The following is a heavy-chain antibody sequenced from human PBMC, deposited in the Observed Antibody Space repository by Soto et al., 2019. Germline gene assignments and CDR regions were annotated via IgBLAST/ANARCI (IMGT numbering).Heavy chain of an antibody. D-gene: IGHD3-3*01. J-gene: IGHJ6*02. CDR1: VYTFTSYY. Sequence: ASVKVSCKASVYTFTSYYMHWVRQAPGQGLEWMGIINPSGGSTSYAQKFQGRVTMTRDTSTSTVYMELSSLRSEDTAVYYCARPGIFGVVPKGSPYYYYGMDVWGQGTTVTVSS. CDR3: ARPGIFGVVPKGSPYYYYGMDV. CDR2: INPSGGST. V-gene: IGHV1-46*01.